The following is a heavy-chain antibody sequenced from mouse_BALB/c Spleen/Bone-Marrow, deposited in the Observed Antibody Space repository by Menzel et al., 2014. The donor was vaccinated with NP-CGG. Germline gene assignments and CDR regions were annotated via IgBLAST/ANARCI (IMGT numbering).Heavy chain of an antibody. CDR1: GYTFTSYW. D-gene: IGHD2-4*01. J-gene: IGHJ2*01. CDR2: IYPGDGDT. Sequence: QVQLQQSGAELARPGASVKLSCKASGYTFTSYWMQWVKQRPGQGLEWIGAIYPGDGDTRYTQKFKGKATLTADKSSSTAYMQLSSLASGDSAVYYCASYYDYDGRGYWGQGTTLTVSS. V-gene: IGHV1-87*01. CDR3: ASYYDYDGRGY.